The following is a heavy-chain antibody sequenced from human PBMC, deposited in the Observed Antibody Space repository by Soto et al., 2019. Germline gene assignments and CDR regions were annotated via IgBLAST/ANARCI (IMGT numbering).Heavy chain of an antibody. V-gene: IGHV2-5*02. CDR1: GFSLSTSGVG. CDR3: AHILPARYYYGMDV. CDR2: IYWDDDK. J-gene: IGHJ6*02. Sequence: QITLKESGPTLVKPTQTLTLTCTFSGFSLSTSGVGVGWIRQPPGKALEWLALIYWDDDKRYSPSLKSRLTITNNTSKHQVVLTMTNMDPVDTATYYCAHILPARYYYGMDVWGQGTTVTVSS.